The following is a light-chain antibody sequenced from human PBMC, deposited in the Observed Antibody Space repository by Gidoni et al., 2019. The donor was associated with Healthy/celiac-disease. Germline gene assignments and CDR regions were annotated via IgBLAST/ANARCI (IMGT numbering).Light chain of an antibody. J-gene: IGKJ1*01. Sequence: EIVMTQYPATLSVSPGERATLACLASQSVSSNLTWYQQKPGQAPRLLIYGASTRATGIPARFSGSGSGTEFTLNISSLQSEDFAVYYCQQYNNWLVAFGQGTKVEIK. CDR2: GAS. CDR3: QQYNNWLVA. V-gene: IGKV3-15*01. CDR1: QSVSSN.